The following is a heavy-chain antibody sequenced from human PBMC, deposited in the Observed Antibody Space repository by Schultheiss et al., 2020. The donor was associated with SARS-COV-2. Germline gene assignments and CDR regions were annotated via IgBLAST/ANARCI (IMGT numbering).Heavy chain of an antibody. V-gene: IGHV3-33*01. CDR1: GFTFSSYG. D-gene: IGHD7-27*01. Sequence: SLRLSCAASGFTFSSYGMHWVRQAPGKGLEWVAVIWYDGSNKYYADSVKGRFTISRDNSKNTLYLQMNSLRAEDTAVYYCARGELGYYFDYWGQGTLVTVSS. CDR3: ARGELGYYFDY. J-gene: IGHJ4*02. CDR2: IWYDGSNK.